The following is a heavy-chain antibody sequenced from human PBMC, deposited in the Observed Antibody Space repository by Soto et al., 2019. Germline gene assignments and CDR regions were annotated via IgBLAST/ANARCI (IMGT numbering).Heavy chain of an antibody. J-gene: IGHJ5*02. Sequence: SETLSLTCTVSGGSISGYYWSWIRQPPGKGLEWIGYIYYTGSTNYNPSLKSRVTISIDTSKNQFSLKLSSVTAADTAVYYCARQGYSYLNWFDLWGQGTLVTVSS. V-gene: IGHV4-59*01. D-gene: IGHD3-22*01. CDR3: ARQGYSYLNWFDL. CDR1: GGSISGYY. CDR2: IYYTGST.